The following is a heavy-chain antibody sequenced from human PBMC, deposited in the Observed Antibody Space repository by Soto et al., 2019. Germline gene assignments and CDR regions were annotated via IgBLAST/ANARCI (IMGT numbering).Heavy chain of an antibody. V-gene: IGHV4-39*01. CDR1: GGSISSTSYY. J-gene: IGHJ4*02. CDR2: IYTSGST. CDR3: ARHVHGYCSSPSCHTDY. D-gene: IGHD2-2*02. Sequence: SETLSLTCXVSGGSISSTSYYCGWVRQPPGKGLEWIGAIYTSGSTYYNPSLKSRITISVDTSKNQFSLKLSSVTATDTAVYYCARHVHGYCSSPSCHTDYWGQGTLVTVSS.